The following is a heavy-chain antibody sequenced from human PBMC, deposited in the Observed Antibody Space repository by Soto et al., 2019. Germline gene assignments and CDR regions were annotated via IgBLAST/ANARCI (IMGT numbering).Heavy chain of an antibody. CDR2: IKQDGTEK. D-gene: IGHD2-2*01. CDR1: GFTFGSYW. J-gene: IGHJ4*02. CDR3: VRLDFTAQGNQHLYYFDS. Sequence: PGGSLRLSCAASGFTFGSYWLSWVRLAPGRGLEWVANIKQDGTEKYYVDSVKGRFTISRDNAKKSLYLQMNSLRAEDTAVYFCVRLDFTAQGNQHLYYFDSWGQGTLVTVSS. V-gene: IGHV3-7*04.